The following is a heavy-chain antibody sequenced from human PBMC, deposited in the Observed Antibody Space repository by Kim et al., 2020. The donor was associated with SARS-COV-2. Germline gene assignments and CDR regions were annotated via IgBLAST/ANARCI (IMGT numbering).Heavy chain of an antibody. Sequence: GGSLRLSCVASGFPFSVYDMHWVRQAPGKGLEWVAIISSDGSRVQYADSVAGRFTISRDNAKNTLFLQVTFLRAEDTALYYCAKPSSRYYLWGQGTLVT. J-gene: IGHJ4*02. CDR3: AKPSSRYYL. CDR1: GFPFSVYD. CDR2: ISSDGSRV. D-gene: IGHD6-13*01. V-gene: IGHV3-30*18.